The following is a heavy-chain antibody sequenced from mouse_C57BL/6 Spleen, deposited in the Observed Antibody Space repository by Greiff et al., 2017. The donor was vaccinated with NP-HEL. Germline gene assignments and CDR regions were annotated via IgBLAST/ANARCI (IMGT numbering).Heavy chain of an antibody. Sequence: QVQLQQSGAELVKPGASVKISCKASGYAFSSYWMNWVKQRPGKGLEWIGQIYPGDGDTNYNGKFKGKATLTAGKSSSTAYMQLSSLTSEDSAVYFCARMDYGSLFAYWGQGTLVTVSA. J-gene: IGHJ3*01. CDR2: IYPGDGDT. D-gene: IGHD1-1*01. CDR1: GYAFSSYW. CDR3: ARMDYGSLFAY. V-gene: IGHV1-80*01.